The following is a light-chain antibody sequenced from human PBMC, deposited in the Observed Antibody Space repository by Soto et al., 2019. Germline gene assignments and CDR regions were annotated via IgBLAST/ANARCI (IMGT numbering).Light chain of an antibody. V-gene: IGLV2-14*01. CDR3: SSYTSSSTYV. CDR2: DVS. CDR1: NSDIGAYKY. J-gene: IGLJ1*01. Sequence: QSALTQAASVSASPGQSITISCTGSNSDIGAYKYVSWYQQHPDKAPKLMIFDVSSRPSGVSSRFSGSKSGNTASLTISGLQAEDEADYYCSSYTSSSTYVFGTGTKLTVL.